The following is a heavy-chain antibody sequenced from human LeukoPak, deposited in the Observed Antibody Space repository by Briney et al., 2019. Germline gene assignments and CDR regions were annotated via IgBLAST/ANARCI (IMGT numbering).Heavy chain of an antibody. CDR3: AKLGPYTGSRRVFDF. CDR1: GYRFTNYW. V-gene: IGHV5-51*01. CDR2: IHPGDSDA. D-gene: IGHD3-10*01. Sequence: PGESLKISCKGSGYRFTNYWIGWVRQMPGKGLECLGIIHPGDSDARYSPSFQGQVTMSADKPISTASLQWSSLKASDTAIYYCAKLGPYTGSRRVFDFWGQGTLVTVPS. J-gene: IGHJ4*02.